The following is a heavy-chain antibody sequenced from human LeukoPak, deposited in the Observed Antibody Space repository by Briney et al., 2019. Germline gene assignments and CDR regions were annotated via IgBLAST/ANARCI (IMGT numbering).Heavy chain of an antibody. CDR3: AKDPNGDYIGTFDI. CDR1: KFNFNSYG. V-gene: IGHV3-23*01. Sequence: GGSLRLSCTTSKFNFNSYGMTWVRQAPGKGLEWISSISGSGGSTQYAASVQGRFTISRDNSKNTLYLQMNSLRAEDTAVYYCAKDPNGDYIGTFDIWGQGTMVTVSS. CDR2: ISGSGGST. J-gene: IGHJ3*02. D-gene: IGHD4-17*01.